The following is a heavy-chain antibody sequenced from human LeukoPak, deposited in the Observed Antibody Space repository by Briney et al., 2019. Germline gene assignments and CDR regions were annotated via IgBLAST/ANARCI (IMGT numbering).Heavy chain of an antibody. J-gene: IGHJ6*02. CDR3: AREAYCSSTSCLHLNMDV. CDR1: GGSFSGYY. CDR2: INHSGST. Sequence: SETLSLTCAVYGGSFSGYYWSWIRQPPGEGLEWIGEINHSGSTNYNPSLKSRVTISVDTSKNQFSLQLNSVTPEDTAVYYCAREAYCSSTSCLHLNMDVWGQGTTVTVSS. V-gene: IGHV4-34*01. D-gene: IGHD2-2*01.